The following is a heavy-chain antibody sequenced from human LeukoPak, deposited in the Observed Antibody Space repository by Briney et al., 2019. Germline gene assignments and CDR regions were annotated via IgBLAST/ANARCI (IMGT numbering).Heavy chain of an antibody. D-gene: IGHD1-26*01. CDR3: ARDLGVYAFDI. Sequence: GGSLRLSCAASGFTFSSYSMNWVRQAPGKGLEWVSSISSSSSYIYYADSVKGRFTISRDNAKNSLYLQMNSLRAEDTAVYYCARDLGVYAFDIWGQGTMVTVSS. CDR1: GFTFSSYS. CDR2: ISSSSSYI. J-gene: IGHJ3*02. V-gene: IGHV3-21*01.